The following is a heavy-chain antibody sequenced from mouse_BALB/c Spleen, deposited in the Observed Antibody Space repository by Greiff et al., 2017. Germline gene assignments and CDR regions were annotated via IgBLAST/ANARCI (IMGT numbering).Heavy chain of an antibody. CDR1: GYAFSSYW. Sequence: QVQLQQSGAELVRPGSSVKISCKASGYAFSSYWMNWVKQRPGQGLEWIGQIYPGDGDTNYNGKFKGKATLTADKSSSTAYMQLSSLTSEDSAVYFCARKGNLGYGYFFDYWGQGTTLTVSS. CDR2: IYPGDGDT. D-gene: IGHD1-2*01. J-gene: IGHJ2*01. CDR3: ARKGNLGYGYFFDY. V-gene: IGHV1-80*01.